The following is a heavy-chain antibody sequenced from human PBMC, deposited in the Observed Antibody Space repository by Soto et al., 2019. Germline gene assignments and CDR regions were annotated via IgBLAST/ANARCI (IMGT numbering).Heavy chain of an antibody. CDR2: IYYSGST. D-gene: IGHD4-17*01. V-gene: IGHV4-30-4*01. Sequence: SETLSLTCTVSGGSISSGDYYWSWIRQPPGKGLEWIGYIYYSGSTYYNPSLKSRVTISVDTSKNQFSLKLSSVTAADTAVYYCARGPAGGDYARYYYYGMDVWGQGTTVTVSS. CDR1: GGSISSGDYY. J-gene: IGHJ6*02. CDR3: ARGPAGGDYARYYYYGMDV.